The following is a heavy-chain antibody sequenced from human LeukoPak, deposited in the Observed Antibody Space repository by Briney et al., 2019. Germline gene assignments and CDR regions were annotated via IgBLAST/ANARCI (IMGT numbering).Heavy chain of an antibody. V-gene: IGHV4-39*07. J-gene: IGHJ4*02. CDR3: ARVVPYFDY. CDR1: GGSISSNTYY. Sequence: SETLSLTCTVSGGSISSNTYYWGWIRQPPGKGLEWIGSIYYSGSTYYNASLKSRVTISIDTSKNQFSLKLSSVTAADTAVYYCARVVPYFDYWGQGTLVTVSS. CDR2: IYYSGST.